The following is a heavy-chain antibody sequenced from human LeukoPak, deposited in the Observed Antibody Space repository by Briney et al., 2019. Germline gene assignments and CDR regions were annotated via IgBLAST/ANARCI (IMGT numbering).Heavy chain of an antibody. CDR2: INHSGST. CDR1: GGSFSGYY. J-gene: IGHJ4*02. D-gene: IGHD2-2*01. V-gene: IGHV4-34*01. Sequence: SETLSLTCAVYGGSFSGYYWSWIRQPPGKGLEWIGEINHSGSTNCNPSLKSRVTISVDTSKNQFSLKLSSVTAADTAVYYCARPGGVGYCSSTSCYGVRRYFDYWGQGTLVTVSS. CDR3: ARPGGVGYCSSTSCYGVRRYFDY.